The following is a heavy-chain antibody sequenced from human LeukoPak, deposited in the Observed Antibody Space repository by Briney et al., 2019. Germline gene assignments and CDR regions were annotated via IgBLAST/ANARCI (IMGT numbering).Heavy chain of an antibody. CDR1: GVSISSYY. CDR2: IYYSGST. V-gene: IGHV4-59*01. CDR3: ARDDYGDYVQAFDI. Sequence: TSETLSLTCTVSGVSISSYYWSWIRQPPGKGLEWIGYIYYSGSTNYNPSLKSRVTISVDTSKNQFSLKLSSVTAADTAVYYCARDDYGDYVQAFDIWGQGTMVTVSS. J-gene: IGHJ3*02. D-gene: IGHD4-17*01.